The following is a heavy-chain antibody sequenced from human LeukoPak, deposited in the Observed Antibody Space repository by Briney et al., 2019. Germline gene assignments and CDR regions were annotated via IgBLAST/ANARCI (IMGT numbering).Heavy chain of an antibody. CDR3: AREAAAGINYFDY. V-gene: IGHV4-59*01. Sequence: SETLSLTRTVSGGSISSYYWSWIRQPPGKGLEWIGYIYYSGSTNYNPSLKSRVTISVDTSKNQFSLKLSSVTAADTAVYYCAREAAAGINYFDYWGQGTLVTVSS. J-gene: IGHJ4*02. CDR1: GGSISSYY. CDR2: IYYSGST. D-gene: IGHD6-13*01.